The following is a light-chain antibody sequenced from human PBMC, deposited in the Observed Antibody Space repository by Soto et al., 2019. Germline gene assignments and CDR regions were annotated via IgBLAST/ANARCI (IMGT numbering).Light chain of an antibody. J-gene: IGLJ1*01. CDR2: DVS. V-gene: IGLV2-14*01. Sequence: QSALTQPASVSGSPGQSITISCTGTSSDVGGYNYVSWYQQHPGKAPKLMIYDVSNRPSGVSNRFSGSKSGNTASLTLSGLQAEDEADYYCSSYTSSSPYVCGTGTKLTVL. CDR1: SSDVGGYNY. CDR3: SSYTSSSPYV.